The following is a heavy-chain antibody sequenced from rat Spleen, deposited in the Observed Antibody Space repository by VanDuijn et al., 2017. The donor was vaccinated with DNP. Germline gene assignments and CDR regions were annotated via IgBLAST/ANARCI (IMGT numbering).Heavy chain of an antibody. V-gene: IGHV5S10*01. Sequence: EVQLVESGGGLVQPGGSLKLSCAASGFTFSDYYMTWIRQVPGKGLEWVASITESGGSTYYPDSVRGRFTISRDNAKSTLYLQMDSLRSEDTATYYCATFNYGGYSAGFAYWGQGTLVTVSS. J-gene: IGHJ3*01. CDR3: ATFNYGGYSAGFAY. CDR1: GFTFSDYY. D-gene: IGHD1-11*01. CDR2: ITESGGST.